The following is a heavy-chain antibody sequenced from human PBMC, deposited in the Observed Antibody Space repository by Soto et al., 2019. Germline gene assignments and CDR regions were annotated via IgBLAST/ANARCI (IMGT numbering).Heavy chain of an antibody. CDR1: GGSISSYY. V-gene: IGHV4-59*08. J-gene: IGHJ6*03. Sequence: PSETLSLTCTVSGGSISSYYWSWIRQPPGKGLEWIGYIYYSGSTNYNPSLKSRVTISVDTSKNQFSLKLSSVTAADTAVYYCARHSCSGGSCYYYYYYMDVWGKGTTVTVSS. D-gene: IGHD2-15*01. CDR2: IYYSGST. CDR3: ARHSCSGGSCYYYYYYMDV.